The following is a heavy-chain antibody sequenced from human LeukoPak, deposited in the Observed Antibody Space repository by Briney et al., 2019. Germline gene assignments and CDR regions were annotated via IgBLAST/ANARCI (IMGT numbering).Heavy chain of an antibody. Sequence: ASVKVSCKASGYTFTGYYMHWVRQAPGQGLEWMGWINPNSGGTNYAQKFQGRVTMTRDTSISTAYMELSRLRSADTAVYYCARALLGEWELLEWGQGTLVTVSS. CDR2: INPNSGGT. J-gene: IGHJ4*02. D-gene: IGHD1-26*01. V-gene: IGHV1-2*02. CDR3: ARALLGEWELLE. CDR1: GYTFTGYY.